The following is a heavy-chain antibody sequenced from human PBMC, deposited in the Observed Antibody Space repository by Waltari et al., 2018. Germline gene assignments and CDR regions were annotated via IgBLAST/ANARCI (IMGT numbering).Heavy chain of an antibody. D-gene: IGHD2-21*02. J-gene: IGHJ4*02. CDR1: GGSISSSSYY. V-gene: IGHV4-39*07. CDR3: ARVRYGGNSGDY. CDR2: IYYSGST. Sequence: QLQLQESGPGLVKPSETLSLTCTVSGGSISSSSYYWGWIRQPPGKGLEWIGSIYYSGSTYYNPSLKSRVTISVDTSKNQFSLKLSSVTAADTAVYYCARVRYGGNSGDYWGQGTLVTVSS.